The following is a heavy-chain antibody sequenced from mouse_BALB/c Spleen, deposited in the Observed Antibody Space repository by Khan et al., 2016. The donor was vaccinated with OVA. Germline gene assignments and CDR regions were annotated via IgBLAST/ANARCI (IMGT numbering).Heavy chain of an antibody. CDR2: INPSTGYA. CDR3: TRLSNSDGSTFAY. CDR1: GYSFVNYW. J-gene: IGHJ2*01. D-gene: IGHD1-1*01. Sequence: QVQLQQSGADLAKPGASVKMSCKASGYSFVNYWIHWVKQRPGQGLEWIGYINPSTGYAEYNHKFKEKATLTADKSSSTAYMQLSSLTSEDAAVYHCTRLSNSDGSTFAYWGQGTTLTVSS. V-gene: IGHV1-7*01.